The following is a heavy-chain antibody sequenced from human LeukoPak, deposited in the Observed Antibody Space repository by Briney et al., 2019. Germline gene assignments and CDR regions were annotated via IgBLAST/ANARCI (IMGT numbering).Heavy chain of an antibody. Sequence: ASVTVSCKASGYTFTSYGISWVRQAPGQGLEWMGWISAYNGNTNYAQKLQGRVTMTTDTSTSTAYMELRSLRSDDTAVYYCARERGGYDFWSGYYLDYWGQGTLVTVSS. J-gene: IGHJ4*02. V-gene: IGHV1-18*01. CDR3: ARERGGYDFWSGYYLDY. CDR2: ISAYNGNT. D-gene: IGHD3-3*01. CDR1: GYTFTSYG.